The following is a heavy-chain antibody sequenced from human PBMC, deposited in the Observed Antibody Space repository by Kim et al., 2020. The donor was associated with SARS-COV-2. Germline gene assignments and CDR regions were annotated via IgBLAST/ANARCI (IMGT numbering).Heavy chain of an antibody. CDR2: IYPGDSDT. Sequence: GESLKISCKGSGYSFTSYWIGWVRQMPGKGLEWMGIIYPGDSDTRYSPSFQGQVTISADKSISTAYLQWSSLKASDTAMYYCARWFGVYCSSTSCHPGHFDYWGQGTLVTVSS. J-gene: IGHJ4*02. V-gene: IGHV5-51*01. CDR1: GYSFTSYW. D-gene: IGHD2-2*01. CDR3: ARWFGVYCSSTSCHPGHFDY.